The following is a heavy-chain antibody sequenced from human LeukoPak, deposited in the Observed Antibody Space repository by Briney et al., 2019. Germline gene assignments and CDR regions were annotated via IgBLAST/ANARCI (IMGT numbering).Heavy chain of an antibody. CDR2: ISAYNGDT. CDR1: GYTFTNYG. D-gene: IGHD3-9*01. V-gene: IGHV1-18*01. J-gene: IGHJ3*02. Sequence: ASVKVSCKASGYTFTNYGISWVRQAPGQGLEWMGWISAYNGDTNYAQKLQGRVTMTTDTSTSTAYMELRSLRSEDTAVYYCARDADYDILTGYRVANAFDIWGQGTMVTVSS. CDR3: ARDADYDILTGYRVANAFDI.